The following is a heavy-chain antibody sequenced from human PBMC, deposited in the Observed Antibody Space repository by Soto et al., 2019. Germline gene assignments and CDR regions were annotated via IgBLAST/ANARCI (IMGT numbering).Heavy chain of an antibody. Sequence: GESLKISCKGSGYSFTSYWIGWVRQMPGKGLEWMGNIYPGDSDTRYSPSFQGQVTISADKSISTAYLQWSSLKASDTAMYYCARQYSGSYWNYYYYGMDVWGQGTTVTVSS. CDR2: IYPGDSDT. CDR3: ARQYSGSYWNYYYYGMDV. J-gene: IGHJ6*02. V-gene: IGHV5-51*01. D-gene: IGHD1-26*01. CDR1: GYSFTSYW.